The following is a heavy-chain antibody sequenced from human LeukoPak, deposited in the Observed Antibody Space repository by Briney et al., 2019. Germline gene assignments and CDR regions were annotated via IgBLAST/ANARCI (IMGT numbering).Heavy chain of an antibody. V-gene: IGHV4-34*01. CDR3: ARVYGDSPSDYYYYYMDV. CDR2: INQRENT. J-gene: IGHJ6*03. CDR1: GRSFSGYY. D-gene: IGHD4-17*01. Sequence: PSETLSLTCAVYGRSFSGYYWSWIRHPPGKGLECIGEINQRENTNYNPSLKSRVTISVDTSKYQFSLKLSSGPAADTAVYYCARVYGDSPSDYYYYYMDVWGKGTTVTVSS.